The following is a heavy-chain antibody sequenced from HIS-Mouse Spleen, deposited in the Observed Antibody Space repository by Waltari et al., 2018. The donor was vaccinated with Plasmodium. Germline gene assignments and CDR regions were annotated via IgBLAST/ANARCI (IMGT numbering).Heavy chain of an antibody. V-gene: IGHV3-15*01. CDR1: GFTFSNAW. CDR3: STGLGAFDI. CDR2: IKSKTDGGTT. Sequence: EVQLVESGGGLVKPGGSLRLSCAASGFTFSNAWMSWVRQAPGKGLEWVGRIKSKTDGGTTDYAAPAKGRFTISRDDSNNTLYLQMNSRKTEDTAVYYCSTGLGAFDIWGQGKMVTVSS. J-gene: IGHJ3*02.